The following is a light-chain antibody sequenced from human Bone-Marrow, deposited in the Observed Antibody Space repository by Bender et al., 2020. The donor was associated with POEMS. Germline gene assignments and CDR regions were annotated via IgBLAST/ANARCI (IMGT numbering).Light chain of an antibody. V-gene: IGLV2-14*02. Sequence: QSALTQPASVSGSPGQSLTISCTGTSSDVGSYKFVSWYQVHPGKAPKLIIYEGSKRPSGVSDRFSGSKSGTSASLAITGLQAEDEGDYYCQSYDNSLGGWVFGGGTKLTVL. CDR2: EGS. CDR3: QSYDNSLGGWV. CDR1: SSDVGSYKF. J-gene: IGLJ3*02.